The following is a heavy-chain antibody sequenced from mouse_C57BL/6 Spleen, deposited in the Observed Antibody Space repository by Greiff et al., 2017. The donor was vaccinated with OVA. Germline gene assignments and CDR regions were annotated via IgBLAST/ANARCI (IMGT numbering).Heavy chain of an antibody. D-gene: IGHD4-1*01. Sequence: VQLQQPGAELVKPGASVKMSCKASGYTFTSYWITWVKQRPGQGLEWIGDIYPGSGSTNYNEKFKSKATLTVDTSSSTAYMQLSSLTSEDSAGYYFARDKLGGRDFDYWGQGTTLTVSS. J-gene: IGHJ2*01. V-gene: IGHV1-55*01. CDR2: IYPGSGST. CDR3: ARDKLGGRDFDY. CDR1: GYTFTSYW.